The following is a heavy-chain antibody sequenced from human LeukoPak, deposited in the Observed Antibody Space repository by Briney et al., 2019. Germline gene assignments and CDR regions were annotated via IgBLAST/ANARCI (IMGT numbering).Heavy chain of an antibody. CDR1: GFTFSNYW. CDR2: INSDASVT. Sequence: GGSLRLSCAASGFTFSNYWMHWVRQTPGKGLVLVSRINSDASVTTYADSVKGRFTISRDNAKNTLYLQMNSLRAEDMALYYCAKDTGGQLSYFDYWGQGTLVTVSS. D-gene: IGHD6-13*01. V-gene: IGHV3-74*01. J-gene: IGHJ4*02. CDR3: AKDTGGQLSYFDY.